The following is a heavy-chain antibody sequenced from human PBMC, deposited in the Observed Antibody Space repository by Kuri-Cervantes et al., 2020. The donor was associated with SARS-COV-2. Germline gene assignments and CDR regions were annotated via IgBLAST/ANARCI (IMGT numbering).Heavy chain of an antibody. Sequence: GGSLRLSCAAPGFTFSSYWMSWVRQAPGKGLEWVANIKQDGSEKYYVDSVKGRFTISRDNAKNSLYLQMNSLRAEDTAVYYCATPHGGDDYWGQGTLVTVSS. CDR2: IKQDGSEK. D-gene: IGHD3-16*01. CDR1: GFTFSSYW. J-gene: IGHJ4*02. V-gene: IGHV3-7*01. CDR3: ATPHGGDDY.